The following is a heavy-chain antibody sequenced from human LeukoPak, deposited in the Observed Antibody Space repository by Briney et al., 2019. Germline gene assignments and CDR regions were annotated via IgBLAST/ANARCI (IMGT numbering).Heavy chain of an antibody. V-gene: IGHV3-15*01. J-gene: IGHJ4*02. CDR1: GFTLSNAW. CDR2: IKSKADGETT. CDR3: TTDQRWLRLALGY. D-gene: IGHD5-12*01. Sequence: PGGSLRLSCAASGFTLSNAWMSWVRQAPGKGLEWVGRIKSKADGETTDYAAPVKGRFTVSRDDSKNTLYLQMNSLKTGDTAMYYCTTDQRWLRLALGYWGQGTLVTVSS.